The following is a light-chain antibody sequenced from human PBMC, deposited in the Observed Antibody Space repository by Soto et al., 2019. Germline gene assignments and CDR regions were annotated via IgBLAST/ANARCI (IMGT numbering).Light chain of an antibody. CDR1: SSDVGGYNY. V-gene: IGLV2-11*01. CDR3: CSSVGSYTSV. CDR2: DVS. Sequence: QSALTQPRSVSGSPELSVTISCTGTSSDVGGYNYVSWYQQHPGKAPKLMIYDVSKRPSGVPDRFSGSKSGNTASLTISGLQAEDEADYYCCSSVGSYTSVFGGGTKLTVL. J-gene: IGLJ3*02.